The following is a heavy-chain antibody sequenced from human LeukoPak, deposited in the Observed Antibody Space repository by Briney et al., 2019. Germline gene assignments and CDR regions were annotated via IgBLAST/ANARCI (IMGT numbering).Heavy chain of an antibody. J-gene: IGHJ4*02. CDR1: GYTFTSYD. D-gene: IGHD1-14*01. Sequence: GESLKISCKGSGYTFTSYDINWVRQATGQGLEWMGWMNPNSGNTGYAQKFQGRVTITRNTSISTAYMELSSLRSEDTAVYYCARGRKSADYWGQGTLVTVSS. CDR2: MNPNSGNT. V-gene: IGHV1-8*03. CDR3: ARGRKSADY.